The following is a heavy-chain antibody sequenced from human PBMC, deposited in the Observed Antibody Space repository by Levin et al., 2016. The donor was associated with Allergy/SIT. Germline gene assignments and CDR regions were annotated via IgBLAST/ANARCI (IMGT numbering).Heavy chain of an antibody. J-gene: IGHJ4*02. V-gene: IGHV3-30*04. Sequence: GGSLRLSCAASGFTFSSYAMRWVRQAPGKGLEWVAVISYDGSNKYYADSVKGRFTISRDNSKNTLYLQMNSLRAEDTAVYYCARDRDSSGWYYYFDYWGQGTLVTVSS. CDR2: ISYDGSNK. D-gene: IGHD6-19*01. CDR1: GFTFSSYA. CDR3: ARDRDSSGWYYYFDY.